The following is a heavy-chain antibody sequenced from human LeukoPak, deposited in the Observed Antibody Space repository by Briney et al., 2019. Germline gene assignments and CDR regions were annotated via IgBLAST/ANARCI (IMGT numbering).Heavy chain of an antibody. Sequence: SETLSLTCTVSGGSISGYYWSWIRQPPGKGLEWIGYIYYSGSTNYNPSLKSRVTISVDTSKNQFSLKLSSVTAADTAVYYCAREGGYCTNGVCYIGVGYFDYWGQGTLVTVSS. V-gene: IGHV4-59*01. CDR2: IYYSGST. J-gene: IGHJ4*02. CDR3: AREGGYCTNGVCYIGVGYFDY. CDR1: GGSISGYY. D-gene: IGHD2-8*01.